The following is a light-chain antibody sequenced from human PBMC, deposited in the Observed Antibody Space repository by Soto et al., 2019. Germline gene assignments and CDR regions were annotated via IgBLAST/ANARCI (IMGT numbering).Light chain of an antibody. CDR3: KSFTTSDTYV. CDR2: DVS. Sequence: QSVLTQPASVSGSPGQSIAISCTGTSSDVGAYNYVSWYQQYPGKAPKLVIFDVSYRPSGVSNRFSGSKSGNTDSLTISGLQAEDEADYYCKSFTTSDTYVFGTGTKLTVL. J-gene: IGLJ1*01. CDR1: SSDVGAYNY. V-gene: IGLV2-14*01.